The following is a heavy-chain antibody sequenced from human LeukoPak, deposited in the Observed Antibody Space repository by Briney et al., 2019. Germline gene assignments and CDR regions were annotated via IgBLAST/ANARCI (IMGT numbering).Heavy chain of an antibody. CDR1: GFTFSSCS. Sequence: KAGGSLRLSCAASGFTFSSCSMNWVRQAPGKGLEWVSSISSSSSYIYYADSVKGRFTISRDNAKNSLYLQMNSLRAEDTAVYYCARGETYYYDSSGYYPFDYWGQGTLVTVSS. CDR2: ISSSSSYI. CDR3: ARGETYYYDSSGYYPFDY. J-gene: IGHJ4*02. D-gene: IGHD3-22*01. V-gene: IGHV3-21*01.